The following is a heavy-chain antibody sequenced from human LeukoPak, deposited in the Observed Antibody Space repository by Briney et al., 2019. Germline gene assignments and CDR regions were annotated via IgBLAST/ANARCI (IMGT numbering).Heavy chain of an antibody. D-gene: IGHD3-3*01. CDR2: IHHSGST. Sequence: SETLSLTCTVSGYSITSGYYWGWIRQPPGKGLEWIGRIHHSGSTHYNPSLNSRVTMSVDTSKNQVSLKLSSVTASDTSVCYCARFEHYDSWSGYLGYFGYGRRGTGVTVPS. CDR3: ARFEHYDSWSGYLGYFGY. CDR1: GYSITSGYY. V-gene: IGHV4-38-2*02. J-gene: IGHJ4*02.